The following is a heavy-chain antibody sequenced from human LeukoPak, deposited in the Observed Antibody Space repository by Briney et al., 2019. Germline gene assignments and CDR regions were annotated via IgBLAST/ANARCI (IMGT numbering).Heavy chain of an antibody. Sequence: GGSLRLSCAASGFTFSSYSMNWVRQAPGKGLEGVSSISSSSSYIYYADSVKGRFTISRDNSKNTLYLQMNSLRAEDTAVYYCAKVRSSGFTDYWGQGTLVTVSS. CDR3: AKVRSSGFTDY. CDR2: ISSSSSYI. D-gene: IGHD3-22*01. CDR1: GFTFSSYS. J-gene: IGHJ4*02. V-gene: IGHV3-21*04.